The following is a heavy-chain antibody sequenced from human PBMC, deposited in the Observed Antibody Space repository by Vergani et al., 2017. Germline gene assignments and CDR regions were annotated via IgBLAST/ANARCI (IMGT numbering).Heavy chain of an antibody. Sequence: EVQLVESGGGLVKPGGSLRLSCAASGFTFSSYSMNWVRQAPGKGLEWVSFISTSSSYIYYADSVKGRFTISRDNAKNSLYLQMNSLRAEDTAVYYCARVVCSGGSCLKPGVVGAFDIWGQGTMVTVSS. CDR3: ARVVCSGGSCLKPGVVGAFDI. D-gene: IGHD2-15*01. CDR1: GFTFSSYS. V-gene: IGHV3-21*01. J-gene: IGHJ3*02. CDR2: ISTSSSYI.